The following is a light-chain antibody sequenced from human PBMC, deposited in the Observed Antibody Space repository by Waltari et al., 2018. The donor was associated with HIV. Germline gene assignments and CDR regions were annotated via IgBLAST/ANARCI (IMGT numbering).Light chain of an antibody. V-gene: IGKV3-20*01. CDR2: GAA. J-gene: IGKJ3*01. Sequence: EIVLTPSPGPLSLSPGERALLSCRARHSVSKYYSAWYQQKYGQAPRRLIYGAASRATSIADRISGSGSGTDDILTISRREPEEFAVYYCQQYDSTPCTFGPGTKVDVK. CDR3: QQYDSTPCT. CDR1: HSVSKYY.